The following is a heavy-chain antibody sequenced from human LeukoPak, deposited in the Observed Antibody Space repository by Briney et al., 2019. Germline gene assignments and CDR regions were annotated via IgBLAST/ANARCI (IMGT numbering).Heavy chain of an antibody. CDR3: AIFSAAAGPYFDY. D-gene: IGHD6-13*01. CDR2: LYAGDSDT. J-gene: IGHJ4*02. Sequence: GESLKISWKGSGYDFTSYWIGWVRQIPGKGLEWIGKLYAGDSDTRYSPSFQGQVTISADKSISTTYLQWSSPKAADTAMYYCAIFSAAAGPYFDYWGQGTLVTVSS. CDR1: GYDFTSYW. V-gene: IGHV5-51*01.